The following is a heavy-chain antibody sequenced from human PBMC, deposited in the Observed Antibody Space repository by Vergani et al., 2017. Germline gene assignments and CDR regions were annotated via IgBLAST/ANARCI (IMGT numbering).Heavy chain of an antibody. Sequence: QVQLVESGGGLVKPGGSLRLSCAASGFTFSDYYMSWIRQAPGKGLEWVSYISSSSSYTNYADSVKGRFTISRDNAKNSLYLQMNRLRAEDTAVYYCARAPGYSSSWYDYWGQGTLVTVSA. CDR1: GFTFSDYY. J-gene: IGHJ4*02. V-gene: IGHV3-11*05. D-gene: IGHD6-13*01. CDR2: ISSSSSYT. CDR3: ARAPGYSSSWYDY.